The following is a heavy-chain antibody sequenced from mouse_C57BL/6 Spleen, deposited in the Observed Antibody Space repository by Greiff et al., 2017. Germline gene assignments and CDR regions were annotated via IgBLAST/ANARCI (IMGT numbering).Heavy chain of an antibody. CDR3: ARPSRDAMDY. Sequence: QVQLQQPGAELVKPGASVKMSCKASGYTFTSYWMHWVKQRPGQGLEWIGMIHPNSGSTNYNEKFKSKATLTVDKSSSTAYMQLSSLTSEDSAVYYCARPSRDAMDYWGQGTSVTVSS. V-gene: IGHV1-64*01. J-gene: IGHJ4*01. CDR1: GYTFTSYW. CDR2: IHPNSGST.